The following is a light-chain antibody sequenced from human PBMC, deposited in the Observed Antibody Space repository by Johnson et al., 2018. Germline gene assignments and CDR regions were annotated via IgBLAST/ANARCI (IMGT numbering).Light chain of an antibody. V-gene: IGLV1-51*02. Sequence: QSVLTQPPSVSAAPGQKVTISCSGSSSNIGNNYVSWYQQLPGTAPKLLIYENNKRPSGIPDRFSGSKSGTSATLGITGLQTGDEADYYCGTWDSSLSAGNVSGTGTNVPVL. J-gene: IGLJ1*01. CDR1: SSNIGNNY. CDR2: ENN. CDR3: GTWDSSLSAGNV.